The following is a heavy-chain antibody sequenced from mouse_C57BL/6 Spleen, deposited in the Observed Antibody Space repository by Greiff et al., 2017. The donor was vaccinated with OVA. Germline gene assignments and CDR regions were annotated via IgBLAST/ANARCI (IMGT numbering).Heavy chain of an antibody. CDR1: GFTFNTYA. J-gene: IGHJ4*01. Sequence: EVKLVESGGGLVQPKGSLKLSCAASGFTFNTYAMHWVRQAPGKGLEWVARIRRKSSNYATYYADSVKDRFTISRDDSQSMLYLQMNNLKTEDTAMYYCVRDDSNPRDYAMDYWGQGTSVTVSS. D-gene: IGHD2-5*01. V-gene: IGHV10-3*01. CDR3: VRDDSNPRDYAMDY. CDR2: IRRKSSNYAT.